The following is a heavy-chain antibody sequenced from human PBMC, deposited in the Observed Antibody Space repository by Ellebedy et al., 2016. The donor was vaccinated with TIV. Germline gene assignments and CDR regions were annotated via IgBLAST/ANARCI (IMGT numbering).Heavy chain of an antibody. CDR2: ILPISPTP. Sequence: ASVKVSCKASGYNFLNYGVSWVRQAPGQGLEWVGGILPISPTPNYAQKFQGRLTITADESTTTAFMKLSSLRSEDAAVYFCARADRGVISYHYTLDVWGQGTTVTVSS. J-gene: IGHJ6*02. V-gene: IGHV1-69*13. CDR3: ARADRGVISYHYTLDV. CDR1: GYNFLNYG. D-gene: IGHD3-10*01.